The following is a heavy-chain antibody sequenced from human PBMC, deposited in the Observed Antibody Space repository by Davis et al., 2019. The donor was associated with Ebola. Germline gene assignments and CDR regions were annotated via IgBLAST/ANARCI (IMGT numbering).Heavy chain of an antibody. CDR1: GGSISSYY. CDR3: ARHRSIAARPDDAFDI. J-gene: IGHJ3*02. CDR2: IYYSGST. Sequence: PSETLSLTCTVSGGSISSYYWSWIRQPPGKGLEWIGYIYYSGSTNYNPSLKSRVTISVDTSKNQFSLKLSSVTAADTAVYYCARHRSIAARPDDAFDIWGQGTMVTVSS. V-gene: IGHV4-59*08. D-gene: IGHD6-6*01.